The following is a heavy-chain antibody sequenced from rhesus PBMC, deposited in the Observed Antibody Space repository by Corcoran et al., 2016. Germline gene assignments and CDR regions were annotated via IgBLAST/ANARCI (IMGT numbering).Heavy chain of an antibody. CDR2: IYGSSGIT. D-gene: IGHD3-34*01. J-gene: IGHJ4*01. V-gene: IGHV4-76*01. CDR3: ARGDWGDSGLLDY. Sequence: QVQLQESGPGVVKPSETLSLTCAVSGYSISSGYDWSWIRQPPGKGLEWMWYIYGSSGITNSNPSLKNRVTMSKDTSKNQFSLKLSSVTAADTAVDYCARGDWGDSGLLDYWGQGVLVTVSP. CDR1: GYSISSGYD.